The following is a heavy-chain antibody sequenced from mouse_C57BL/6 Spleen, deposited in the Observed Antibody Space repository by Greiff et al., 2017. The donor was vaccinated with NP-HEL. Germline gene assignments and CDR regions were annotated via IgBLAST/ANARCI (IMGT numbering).Heavy chain of an antibody. V-gene: IGHV1-15*01. J-gene: IGHJ2*01. CDR3: TRRITTVVYFDY. Sequence: QVQLQQSGAELVRPGASVTLSCKASGYTFTDYEMHWVKQTPVHGLEWIGAIDPETGGTAYNQKFKGKAILTADKSSSTAYMELRSLTSEDSAVYYCTRRITTVVYFDYWGHSTTLTVSS. CDR2: IDPETGGT. CDR1: GYTFTDYE. D-gene: IGHD1-1*01.